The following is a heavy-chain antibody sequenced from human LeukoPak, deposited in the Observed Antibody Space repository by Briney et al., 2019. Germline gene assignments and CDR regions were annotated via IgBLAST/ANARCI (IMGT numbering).Heavy chain of an antibody. J-gene: IGHJ4*02. Sequence: GASVKVSCKASGYTFTSYYIHWVRQAPGQGLEWMGIINPSGGSTSYAQKFQGRVTMTRDTSTSTVYMELSSLRSEDTAVYYCARAPWGYSYGSAPTDYGGQGTLVTVSS. V-gene: IGHV1-46*01. CDR3: ARAPWGYSYGSAPTDY. CDR2: INPSGGST. D-gene: IGHD5-18*01. CDR1: GYTFTSYY.